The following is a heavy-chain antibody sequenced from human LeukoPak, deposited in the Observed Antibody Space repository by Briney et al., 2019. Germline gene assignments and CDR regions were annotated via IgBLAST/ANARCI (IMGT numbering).Heavy chain of an antibody. CDR2: IKQDGTEK. CDR3: ARDRGSSWQLNWFDP. Sequence: PGGSLRLSCATSGFTFSHFWMSWVRQAPGKELEWVANIKQDGTEKYYVDSVKGRFTISRDNAKNSLYLQMNTLRAEDTAVYYCARDRGSSWQLNWFDPWGQGTLVTVSS. D-gene: IGHD6-13*01. V-gene: IGHV3-7*04. CDR1: GFTFSHFW. J-gene: IGHJ5*02.